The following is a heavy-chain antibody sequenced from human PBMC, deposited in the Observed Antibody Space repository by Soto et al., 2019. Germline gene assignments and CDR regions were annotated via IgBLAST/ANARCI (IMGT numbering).Heavy chain of an antibody. D-gene: IGHD6-13*01. J-gene: IGHJ5*02. CDR2: IIPIFGTA. V-gene: IGHV1-69*13. Sequence: ASVKVSCKASGGTFSSYAISWVRQAPGQGLEWLGGIIPIFGTANYAQKFQGRVTITADESTSTAYMELSSLRSEDTAVYYCARSGRSSSSSWYWFDPWGQGTLVTVSS. CDR3: ARSGRSSSSSWYWFDP. CDR1: GGTFSSYA.